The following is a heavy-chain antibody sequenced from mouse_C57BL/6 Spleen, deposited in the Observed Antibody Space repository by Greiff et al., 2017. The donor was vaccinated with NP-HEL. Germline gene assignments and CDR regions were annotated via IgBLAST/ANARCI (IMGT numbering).Heavy chain of an antibody. J-gene: IGHJ2*01. D-gene: IGHD1-1*01. CDR1: GYTFTSCW. CDR2: IDPSDSYT. CDR3: ASASGSEDYFDY. V-gene: IGHV1-59*01. Sequence: QVQLQQPGAELVRPGTSVKLSCKASGYTFTSCWMHWVKQRPGQGLEWIGVIDPSDSYTNYNQKFKGKATLTVDTSSSTAYMQLSSLTSEDSEVYDCASASGSEDYFDYWGQGTTLTVSS.